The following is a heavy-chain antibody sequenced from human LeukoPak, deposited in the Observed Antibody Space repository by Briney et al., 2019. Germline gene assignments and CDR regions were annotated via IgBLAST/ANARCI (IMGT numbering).Heavy chain of an antibody. CDR2: INHSGST. J-gene: IGHJ5*02. Sequence: SETLSLTCAVYGGSFSGYYWSWIRQPPGKGLEWIGEINHSGSTNYNPSLKSRVTISVDTSKNQFSLKLSSVTAADTAVHYCARGRHGGSRAPWFDPWGQGTLVTVSS. V-gene: IGHV4-34*01. D-gene: IGHD3-16*01. CDR1: GGSFSGYY. CDR3: ARGRHGGSRAPWFDP.